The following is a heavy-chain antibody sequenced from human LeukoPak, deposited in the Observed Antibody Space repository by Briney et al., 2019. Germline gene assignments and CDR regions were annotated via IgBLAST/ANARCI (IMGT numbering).Heavy chain of an antibody. Sequence: PAETLSLTCSVSGGPICSYYGSCIPHPLGRGREGIGYIYDCGSTNYNPSLKSRVTISVDTSKNHFSLKLSSVTAADTAVYYCARALVRRPYDFWKWGQGTLVTVSS. CDR3: ARALVRRPYDFWK. D-gene: IGHD3-3*01. CDR1: GGPICSYY. J-gene: IGHJ4*02. V-gene: IGHV4-59*13. CDR2: IYDCGST.